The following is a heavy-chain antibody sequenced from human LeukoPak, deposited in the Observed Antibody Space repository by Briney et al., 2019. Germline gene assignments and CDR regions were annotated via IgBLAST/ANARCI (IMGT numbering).Heavy chain of an antibody. V-gene: IGHV3-30-3*01. J-gene: IGHJ6*02. CDR3: ARDGYSSGMDV. CDR1: GFTFSTYA. CDR2: ISYDGSNK. Sequence: GGSLRLSCAASGFTFSTYAMHWVRQAPGKGLEWVAVISYDGSNKYYADSVKGRFTISRDNSKNTVYLQMNSLRADDTAVYYCARDGYSSGMDVWGQGTTVTVSS. D-gene: IGHD6-13*01.